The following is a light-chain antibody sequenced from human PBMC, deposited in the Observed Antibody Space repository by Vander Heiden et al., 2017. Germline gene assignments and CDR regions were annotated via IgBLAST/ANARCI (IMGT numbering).Light chain of an antibody. CDR2: AAS. CDR1: QSISSY. J-gene: IGKJ5*01. Sequence: DIQMTQSPSSLSASVGDRVTITCRASQSISSYLNWYQQKPGKAPKLLIYAASSLQSGVPSRFSGSGSGTDFTLTISSLQPEDFATYYCQQSYSTPPAFGHETRLEIK. CDR3: QQSYSTPPA. V-gene: IGKV1-39*01.